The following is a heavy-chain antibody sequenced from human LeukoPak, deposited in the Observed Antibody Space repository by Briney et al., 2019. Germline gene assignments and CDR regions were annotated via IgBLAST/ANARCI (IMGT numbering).Heavy chain of an antibody. J-gene: IGHJ4*02. D-gene: IGHD6-19*01. CDR2: INRGGST. Sequence: SETLSLTCAVYGGSFSGYYWSWIRQPPGKGLEWIGEINRGGSTNYNPSLKSRVTVSVETSKNQFSLKLSSVTAADTAVYYCARFVVGQWLINYWGQGALVTVSS. CDR1: GGSFSGYY. CDR3: ARFVVGQWLINY. V-gene: IGHV4-34*01.